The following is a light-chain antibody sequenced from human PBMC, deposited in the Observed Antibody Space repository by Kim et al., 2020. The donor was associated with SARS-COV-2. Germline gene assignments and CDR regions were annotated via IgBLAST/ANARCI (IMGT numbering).Light chain of an antibody. J-gene: IGKJ2*01. CDR3: QQYNTYVYT. CDR1: QSISTW. Sequence: DIQMTQSPSTLSASVGDRVTITCRASQSISTWLAWYQQKQGKAPKLLIYDASSLESGVPSRFSGSGSGAEFTLTISSLQPDDFATYYCQQYNTYVYTFGQGTKLEI. CDR2: DAS. V-gene: IGKV1-5*01.